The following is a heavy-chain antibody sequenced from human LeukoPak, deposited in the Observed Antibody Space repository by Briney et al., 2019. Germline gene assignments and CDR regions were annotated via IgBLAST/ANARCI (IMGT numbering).Heavy chain of an antibody. Sequence: ASVKVSCTASGYTFTDYYMHWVRQAPGQGLEWMGWINPNTGGTNYAQKFQGGVTMTRDTSISTAYMELSRLKSDDTAVYYCARDVGEYCSSINCHASDYWGQGTLVTVSS. CDR1: GYTFTDYY. D-gene: IGHD2-2*01. J-gene: IGHJ4*02. V-gene: IGHV1-2*02. CDR2: INPNTGGT. CDR3: ARDVGEYCSSINCHASDY.